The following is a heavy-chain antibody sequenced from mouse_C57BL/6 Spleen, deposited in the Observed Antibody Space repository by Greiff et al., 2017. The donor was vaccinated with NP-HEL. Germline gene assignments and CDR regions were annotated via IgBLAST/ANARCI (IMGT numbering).Heavy chain of an antibody. CDR2: INYDGSST. D-gene: IGHD2-3*01. Sequence: EVKLMESEGGLVQPGSSMKLSCTASGFTFSDYYMAWVRQVPEKGLEWVANINYDGSSTYYLDSLKSRFIISRDNAKNILYLQMSSLKSEDTATYYCARGGYWNAMDYWGQGTSVTVSS. J-gene: IGHJ4*01. CDR1: GFTFSDYY. CDR3: ARGGYWNAMDY. V-gene: IGHV5-16*01.